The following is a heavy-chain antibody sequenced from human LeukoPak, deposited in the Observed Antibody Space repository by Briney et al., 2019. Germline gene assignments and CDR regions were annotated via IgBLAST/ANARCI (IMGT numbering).Heavy chain of an antibody. V-gene: IGHV4-59*01. CDR3: ARGVTRFDP. Sequence: SETLSLTCAVSGGSISSYYWSWIRQPPGKGLEWIGYIYYSGSTNYNPSLKSRVTISVDTSKNQFSLKLSSVTAADTAVYYCARGVTRFDPWGQGTLVTVSS. CDR2: IYYSGST. CDR1: GGSISSYY. D-gene: IGHD4-23*01. J-gene: IGHJ5*02.